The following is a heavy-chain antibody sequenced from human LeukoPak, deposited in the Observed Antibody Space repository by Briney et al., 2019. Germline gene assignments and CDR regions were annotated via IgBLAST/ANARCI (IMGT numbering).Heavy chain of an antibody. J-gene: IGHJ4*02. CDR1: GFTFSNAG. Sequence: GRSLCLSCAVSGFTFSNAGMSWVRQAPAQGLEWGGRSKCKTDGGTTDYAPPVKGRFTIYRDTSKNTLYLRMQSLRAEDTAVYYCAKDLSGGYVYFDYWGQGTLVTVSS. V-gene: IGHV3-15*01. D-gene: IGHD5-12*01. CDR2: SKCKTDGGTT. CDR3: AKDLSGGYVYFDY.